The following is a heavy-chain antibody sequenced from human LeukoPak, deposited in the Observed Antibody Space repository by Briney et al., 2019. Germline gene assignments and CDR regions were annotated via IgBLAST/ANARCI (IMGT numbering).Heavy chain of an antibody. CDR1: GYTFTSYY. Sequence: ASVKVSCMTSGYTFTSYYIHWVRQAPGQGLEWVAIIKPGGGSTRYARKLQGRVTMSRDTATSTVYMELSSLRSEDTAVYYCARDPRASYESSDYYYPGDYWGQGSLVTASS. D-gene: IGHD3-22*01. V-gene: IGHV1-46*04. CDR2: IKPGGGST. J-gene: IGHJ4*02. CDR3: ARDPRASYESSDYYYPGDY.